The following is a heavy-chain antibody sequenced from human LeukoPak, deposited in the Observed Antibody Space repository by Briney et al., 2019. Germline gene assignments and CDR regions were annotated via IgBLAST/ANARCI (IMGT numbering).Heavy chain of an antibody. Sequence: PGGSLRLSCAVSGLTVSSSYMSWVRQAPGTGLEWVSAIYRGGSTFYADAVEGRCAISRDKSKNTLNLQMNSLRAEDTAVYYCARDPYNSGSSYFDYWGQGTLVTVSS. J-gene: IGHJ4*02. CDR2: IYRGGST. D-gene: IGHD3-10*01. CDR3: ARDPYNSGSSYFDY. CDR1: GLTVSSSY. V-gene: IGHV3-53*01.